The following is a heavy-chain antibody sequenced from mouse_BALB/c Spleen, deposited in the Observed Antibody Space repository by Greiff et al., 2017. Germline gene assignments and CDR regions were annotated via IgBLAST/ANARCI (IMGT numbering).Heavy chain of an antibody. V-gene: IGHV3-2*02. Sequence: EVQLQQSGPGLVKPSQSLSLTCTVTGYSITSDYAWNWIRQFPGNKLEWMGYISYSGSTSYNPSLKSRISITRDTSKNQFFLQLNSVTTEDTATYYCARENFNFDYWGQGTTLTVSS. CDR1: GYSITSDYA. J-gene: IGHJ2*01. CDR2: ISYSGST. CDR3: ARENFNFDY.